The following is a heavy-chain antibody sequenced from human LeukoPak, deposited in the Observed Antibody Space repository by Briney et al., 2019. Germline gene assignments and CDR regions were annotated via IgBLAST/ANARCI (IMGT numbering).Heavy chain of an antibody. CDR3: AKPGYSSGWYDFDY. D-gene: IGHD6-19*01. J-gene: IGHJ4*02. V-gene: IGHV3-23*01. CDR2: ISGSGGST. Sequence: GGSLRLSCAASGFTFSSYAMSWVRQAPGKGLEWVPAISGSGGSTYYADSVKGRFTISRDNSKNTLYLQMNSLRAEDTAVYYCAKPGYSSGWYDFDYWGQGTLVTVSS. CDR1: GFTFSSYA.